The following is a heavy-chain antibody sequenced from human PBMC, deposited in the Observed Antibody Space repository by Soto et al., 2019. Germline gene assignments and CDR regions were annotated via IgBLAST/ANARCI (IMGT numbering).Heavy chain of an antibody. CDR3: ARDFGKALADYYYGMYL. J-gene: IGHJ6*02. Sequence: SETLSLTCTVSGGSISHGGSYWSWLRQLPGKGLEWIGYIHYSGSTHYNPSLKSRLLMSVDTSKNQFSLKVSSVTAADTAVYFCARDFGKALADYYYGMYLWSQGTTVIVSS. V-gene: IGHV4-31*03. CDR2: IHYSGST. D-gene: IGHD2-15*01. CDR1: GGSISHGGSY.